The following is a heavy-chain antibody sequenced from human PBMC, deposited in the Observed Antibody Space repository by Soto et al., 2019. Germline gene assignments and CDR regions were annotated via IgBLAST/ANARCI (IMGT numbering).Heavy chain of an antibody. J-gene: IGHJ6*02. CDR1: GYTFISYA. V-gene: IGHV1-18*01. CDR3: ARDFLTRISWGSTTAQYSQYGMEV. CDR2: VSPYNGDT. D-gene: IGHD3-9*01. Sequence: ASVKVSCNASGYTFISYALSWVRQAPGQEPEWIGRVSPYNGDTKYAQKFQGRVTITADTSTNTAYMDLRSLKSDDTAVYFCARDFLTRISWGSTTAQYSQYGMEVWGQGTTVTVSS.